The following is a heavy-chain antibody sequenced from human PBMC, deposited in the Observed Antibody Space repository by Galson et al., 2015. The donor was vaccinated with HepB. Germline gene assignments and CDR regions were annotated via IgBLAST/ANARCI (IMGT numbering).Heavy chain of an antibody. CDR3: ARGGVAADAFDL. CDR1: GFTFGAYG. J-gene: IGHJ3*01. Sequence: SLRLSCADSGFTFGAYGMHWVRQAPGKGLEWVAFISYDATNKYYADSVKGRFTISRDNSRNTLFLQMNRLTNEDTAVYYCARGGVAADAFDLWGQGTMVSVSS. D-gene: IGHD6-19*01. CDR2: ISYDATNK. V-gene: IGHV3-30*03.